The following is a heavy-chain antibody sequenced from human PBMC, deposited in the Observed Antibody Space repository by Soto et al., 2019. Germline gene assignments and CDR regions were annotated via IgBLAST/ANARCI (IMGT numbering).Heavy chain of an antibody. Sequence: GGSLRLSCAASGFTFSSYSMNWVRQAPGKGLEWVSSISSSSSYIYYADSVKGRFTISRDNAKNSLYLQMNSLRAEDTAVYYCARDGYCSGGSCYHYFDYWGQGTLVTVSS. J-gene: IGHJ4*02. V-gene: IGHV3-21*01. CDR3: ARDGYCSGGSCYHYFDY. CDR1: GFTFSSYS. D-gene: IGHD2-15*01. CDR2: ISSSSSYI.